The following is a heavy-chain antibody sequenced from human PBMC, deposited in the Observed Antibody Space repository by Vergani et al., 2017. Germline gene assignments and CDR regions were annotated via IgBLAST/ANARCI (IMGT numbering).Heavy chain of an antibody. CDR2: IFYSGST. V-gene: IGHV4-59*01. J-gene: IGHJ4*02. CDR1: GGSISSYY. Sequence: QVQLQESGPGLVKPSETLSLTCTVSGGSISSYYWSWIRQPPGKGLEWIGYIFYSGSTNYNPSLKSRVTISVDTSKNHFSLKLSSVTAADTAVYYCERGVAARRGGGLYWGQGTLVTVSS. CDR3: ERGVAARRGGGLY. D-gene: IGHD6-6*01.